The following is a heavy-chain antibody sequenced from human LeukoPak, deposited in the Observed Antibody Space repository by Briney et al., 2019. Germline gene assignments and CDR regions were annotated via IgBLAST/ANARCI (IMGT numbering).Heavy chain of an antibody. J-gene: IGHJ4*02. D-gene: IGHD3-10*01. V-gene: IGHV1-69*13. CDR1: GGTFSSYA. CDR3: ASRRDLRGSGSYYIFDY. CDR2: IIPIFGTA. Sequence: SVKVSCKASGGTFSSYAISWVRQAPGQGLEWMGGIIPIFGTANYAQKFQGRVTITADESTSTAYMELSSLRSEDTAVYYCASRRDLRGSGSYYIFDYWGQGTLVTVSS.